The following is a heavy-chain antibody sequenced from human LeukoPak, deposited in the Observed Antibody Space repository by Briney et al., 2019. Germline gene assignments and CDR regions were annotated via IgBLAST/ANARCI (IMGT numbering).Heavy chain of an antibody. D-gene: IGHD4-17*01. J-gene: IGHJ4*02. Sequence: GGSLRLSCAASGFTFSSYWMHWVRQAPGKGLVWVSRISSDGSDTTYADSVKGRFTISRDNDKKMLYLQMNGLRVDDTAVYYCTRAPYHGDYVSWAWGQGTLVTVSA. CDR2: ISSDGSDT. V-gene: IGHV3-74*01. CDR3: TRAPYHGDYVSWA. CDR1: GFTFSSYW.